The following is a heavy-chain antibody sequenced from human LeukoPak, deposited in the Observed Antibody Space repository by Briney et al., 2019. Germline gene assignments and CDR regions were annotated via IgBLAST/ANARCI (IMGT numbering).Heavy chain of an antibody. Sequence: GGSLRLSCAASGFTFSSYSMNWVRQAPGKGLEGVSSISSSSSYIYYADSVKGRFTISRDNAKNSLYLQMNSLRAEDTAVYYRARVEYCSSTSCPWDYWGQGTLVTVSS. V-gene: IGHV3-21*01. CDR2: ISSSSSYI. D-gene: IGHD2-2*01. CDR3: ARVEYCSSTSCPWDY. CDR1: GFTFSSYS. J-gene: IGHJ4*02.